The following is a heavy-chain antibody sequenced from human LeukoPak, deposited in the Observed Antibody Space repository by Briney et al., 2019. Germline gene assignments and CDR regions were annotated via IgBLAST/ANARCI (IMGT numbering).Heavy chain of an antibody. V-gene: IGHV3-23*01. CDR2: ISGSGGST. D-gene: IGHD5-18*01. CDR3: AKCGYSYGHRDAFDI. Sequence: GGSLRLSCAASGFTFSGYAMSWVRQAPGKGLEWVSAISGSGGSTYYADSVKGRFTISRDNSKNTLYLQMNSLRAEDTAVYYCAKCGYSYGHRDAFDIWGQGTMVTVSS. CDR1: GFTFSGYA. J-gene: IGHJ3*02.